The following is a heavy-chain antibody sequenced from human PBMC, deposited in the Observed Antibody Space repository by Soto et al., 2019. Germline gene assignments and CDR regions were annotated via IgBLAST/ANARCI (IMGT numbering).Heavy chain of an antibody. D-gene: IGHD6-13*01. CDR2: ISGSGGST. V-gene: IGHV3-23*01. J-gene: IGHJ3*02. CDR1: GFTFSSYA. Sequence: EVQLLESGGGLVQPGGSLRLSCAASGFTFSSYAMSWVRQAPGKGLEWVSAISGSGGSTYYADSVKGRFTISRDNSKNTLYLQMNSLRAEDTAVYYCAKDIRGDSSWYGAFDIWGQGTMVTVSS. CDR3: AKDIRGDSSWYGAFDI.